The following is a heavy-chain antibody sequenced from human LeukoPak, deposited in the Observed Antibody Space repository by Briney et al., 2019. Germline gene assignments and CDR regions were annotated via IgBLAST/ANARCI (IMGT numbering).Heavy chain of an antibody. CDR3: ARGVSSLWYFDY. CDR1: AFTFSIYA. Sequence: GGSLRLSCAASAFTFSIYAMSWVRQAPGKGLGWVSTISGSGGSTHYADSVKGRFTISRDNSKNTLYLQMNSLRAEDTAVYYCARGVSSLWYFDYWGQGTLVTVSS. J-gene: IGHJ4*02. V-gene: IGHV3-23*01. CDR2: ISGSGGST.